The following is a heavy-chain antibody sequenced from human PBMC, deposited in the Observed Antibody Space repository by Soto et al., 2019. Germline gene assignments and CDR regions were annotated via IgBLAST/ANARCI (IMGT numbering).Heavy chain of an antibody. J-gene: IGHJ6*02. CDR1: GFTFSSYD. CDR2: IGTAGDT. V-gene: IGHV3-13*01. CDR3: ARARKLEDIVVVPAASVWDV. Sequence: EVQLVESGGGLVQPGGSLRLSCAASGFTFSSYDMHWVRQATGKGLEWVSAIGTAGDTYYPGSVKGRFTISRENAKNSLYLQMNSLRAGDTAVYYCARARKLEDIVVVPAASVWDVWGQGTTVTVSS. D-gene: IGHD2-2*01.